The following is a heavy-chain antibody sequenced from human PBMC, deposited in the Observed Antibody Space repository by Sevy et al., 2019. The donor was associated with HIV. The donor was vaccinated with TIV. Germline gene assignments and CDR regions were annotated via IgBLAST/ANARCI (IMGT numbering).Heavy chain of an antibody. Sequence: GGSLRLSCEASGFPFYGAWMSWVRQAPGKWLEWVAKINKDGSRENFVDSVKGRFTISRDNAKNELYLHMNSLRAEDTAVYYCAREDYWRFDYWGQGTLVTVSS. CDR1: GFPFYGAW. J-gene: IGHJ4*02. V-gene: IGHV3-7*01. CDR3: AREDYWRFDY. D-gene: IGHD3-3*01. CDR2: INKDGSRE.